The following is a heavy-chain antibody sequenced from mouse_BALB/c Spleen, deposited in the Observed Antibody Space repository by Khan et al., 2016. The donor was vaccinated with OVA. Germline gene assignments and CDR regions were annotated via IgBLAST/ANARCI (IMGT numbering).Heavy chain of an antibody. CDR1: GYTFTNYD. J-gene: IGHJ4*01. V-gene: IGHV1-85*01. CDR2: IFPGDDST. Sequence: QVQLQQSGTELVKPGASVKLSCKAYGYTFTNYDINWVRQRPEQGLEWIGWIFPGDDSTKYNEKFKDKATLTTDKSSSTAYMQLSRLTYEDSAVYFCARRRGSMDYWGQGTSVTVSS. CDR3: ARRRGSMDY.